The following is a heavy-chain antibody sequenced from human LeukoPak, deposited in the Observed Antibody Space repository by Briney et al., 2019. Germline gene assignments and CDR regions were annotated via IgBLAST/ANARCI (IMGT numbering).Heavy chain of an antibody. V-gene: IGHV4-39*01. Sequence: PSETLSLTCTVSGGSISSGGYYWGWIRQPPGKGLEWIGSIYYSGSTYYNPSIKSRVTISVDTSKNQFSLKLSSVTAADTAVYYCARQGYSYGYRANWFDPWGRGTLVIVSS. J-gene: IGHJ5*02. D-gene: IGHD5-18*01. CDR1: GGSISSGGYY. CDR2: IYYSGST. CDR3: ARQGYSYGYRANWFDP.